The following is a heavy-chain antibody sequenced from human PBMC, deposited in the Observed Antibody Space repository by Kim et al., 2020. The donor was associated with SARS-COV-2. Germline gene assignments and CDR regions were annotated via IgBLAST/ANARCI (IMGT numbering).Heavy chain of an antibody. CDR3: ARDGYNLDAFDV. V-gene: IGHV3-7*01. CDR2: K. J-gene: IGHJ3*01. D-gene: IGHD5-12*01. Sequence: KYYVDSVKGRFTVSRDNAKNSLYLPMNSLRAEDTAVYYCARDGYNLDAFDVWGQGTMVTVSS.